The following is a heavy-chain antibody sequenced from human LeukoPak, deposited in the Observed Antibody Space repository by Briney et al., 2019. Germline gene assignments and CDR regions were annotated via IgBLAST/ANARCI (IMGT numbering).Heavy chain of an antibody. J-gene: IGHJ4*02. CDR1: EFTFNNYG. Sequence: GRSLRLSCSASEFTFNNYGMHWVRQAPGKGLEWVALISKDGSNEYYADSVKGRFTISRDNSKNTLDLQMNSLRADDTAVYYCAKHSLGITVAGTIQYWGQGTLVTVSS. CDR2: ISKDGSNE. CDR3: AKHSLGITVAGTIQY. V-gene: IGHV3-30*18. D-gene: IGHD6-19*01.